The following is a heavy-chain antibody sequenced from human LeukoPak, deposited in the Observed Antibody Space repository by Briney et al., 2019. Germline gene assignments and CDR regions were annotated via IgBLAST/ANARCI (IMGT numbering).Heavy chain of an antibody. D-gene: IGHD2-15*01. Sequence: ASVKVSCKAPGGTFSSYAISWVRQAPGQGLEWMGGIIPIFGTANYAQKFQGRVTITADESTSTAYMELSSLRSEDTAVYYCARSKDIVVVVAASFDYWGQGTLVTVSS. CDR1: GGTFSSYA. CDR2: IIPIFGTA. J-gene: IGHJ4*02. CDR3: ARSKDIVVVVAASFDY. V-gene: IGHV1-69*01.